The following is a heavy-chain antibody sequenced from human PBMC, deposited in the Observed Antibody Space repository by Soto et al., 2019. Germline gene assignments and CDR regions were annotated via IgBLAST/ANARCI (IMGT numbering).Heavy chain of an antibody. Sequence: GGSLRLSCAASGFTFSSYTMNWVRQAPGKGLEWVSYISGSSSAIYYADSVKGRFTISRDNAKNSLYLQMNSLRDEDTAVYYCARTYGDYTTFDYWGQGTLVTVSS. CDR2: ISGSSSAI. J-gene: IGHJ4*02. D-gene: IGHD4-4*01. CDR3: ARTYGDYTTFDY. V-gene: IGHV3-48*02. CDR1: GFTFSSYT.